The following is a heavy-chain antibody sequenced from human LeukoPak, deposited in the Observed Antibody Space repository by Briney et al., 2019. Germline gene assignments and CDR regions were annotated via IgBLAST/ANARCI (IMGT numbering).Heavy chain of an antibody. Sequence: PSETLSLTCAVYGGSFSGYYWSWIRQPPGKGLEWIGEINHSGSTNYNPSLKSRVTISVDTSKNQFSLKLSSVTAADTAVYYCAREQWLTPGVQEGALDIWGQGTMVTVSS. CDR1: GGSFSGYY. CDR3: AREQWLTPGVQEGALDI. V-gene: IGHV4-34*01. J-gene: IGHJ3*02. CDR2: INHSGST. D-gene: IGHD6-19*01.